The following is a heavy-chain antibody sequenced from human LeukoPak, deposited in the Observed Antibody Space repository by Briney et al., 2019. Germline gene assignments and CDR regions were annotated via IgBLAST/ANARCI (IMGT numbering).Heavy chain of an antibody. V-gene: IGHV4-34*01. CDR2: INHSGST. Sequence: SETLSLTCALYGGSSSGYYWSWSPHPPGKGGEWSGEINHSGSTNYNPCLESRVTISVDTSKNQFSLKLSAVTAADTAAYYCARGDPRGYCSSTSCYQNWSDPWGQGTLVTVSS. CDR3: ARGDPRGYCSSTSCYQNWSDP. D-gene: IGHD2-2*01. CDR1: GGSSSGYY. J-gene: IGHJ5*02.